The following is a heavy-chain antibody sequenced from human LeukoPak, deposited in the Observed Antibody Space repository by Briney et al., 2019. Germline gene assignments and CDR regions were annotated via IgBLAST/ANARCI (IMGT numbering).Heavy chain of an antibody. Sequence: ASVKVSCKTSGYTFTSYYIHWLRQAPGQRFEWMGWMNPNSGNTGYAQKFQGRVTMTRNTSISTAYMELSSLRSEDTAVYYCARDTGYSSSWYSDYWGQGTLVTVSS. CDR1: GYTFTSYY. D-gene: IGHD6-13*01. V-gene: IGHV1-8*02. CDR2: MNPNSGNT. J-gene: IGHJ4*02. CDR3: ARDTGYSSSWYSDY.